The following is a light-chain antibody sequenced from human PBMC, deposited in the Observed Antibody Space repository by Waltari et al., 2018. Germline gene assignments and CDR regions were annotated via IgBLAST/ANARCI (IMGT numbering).Light chain of an antibody. CDR2: DTD. CDR3: SVWDDNLNALV. Sequence: QSVLTQPPSLSEAPDQTTTISCSGRGSPIGHNGLHWYQQLPGKTPKLLIYDTDLVPFGVSGRFSGSKSGTSASLAISGLQSEDEADYYCSVWDDNLNALVFGGGTKLTVL. J-gene: IGLJ3*02. CDR1: GSPIGHNG. V-gene: IGLV1-36*01.